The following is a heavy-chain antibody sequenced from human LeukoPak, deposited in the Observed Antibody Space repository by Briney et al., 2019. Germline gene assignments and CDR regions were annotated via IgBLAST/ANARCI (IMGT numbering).Heavy chain of an antibody. CDR2: IRYDGSNK. V-gene: IGHV3-30*02. Sequence: PGGSLRLSCAASGFTFSSYGMHWVRQAPGKGLEWVAFIRYDGSNKYYADSVKGRFTISRDNSKNTLYLQMNSLRAEDTAVYYCAKDRRFRYFDLSGAFDIWGQGTMVTVSS. D-gene: IGHD3-9*01. J-gene: IGHJ3*02. CDR3: AKDRRFRYFDLSGAFDI. CDR1: GFTFSSYG.